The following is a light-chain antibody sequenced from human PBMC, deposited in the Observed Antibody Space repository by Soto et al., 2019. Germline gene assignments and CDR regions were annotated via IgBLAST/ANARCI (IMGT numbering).Light chain of an antibody. J-gene: IGKJ4*01. CDR1: QSVSSY. CDR2: GAS. Sequence: EMVLTQSPATLSLSPGESATLSCRASQSVSSYLAWYQQKPGQAPRLLIYGASSRATGIPDRFSGSGSGTDFTLTISRLEPEDFAVYYCQQYGSSLTFGGGTKVDIK. V-gene: IGKV3-20*01. CDR3: QQYGSSLT.